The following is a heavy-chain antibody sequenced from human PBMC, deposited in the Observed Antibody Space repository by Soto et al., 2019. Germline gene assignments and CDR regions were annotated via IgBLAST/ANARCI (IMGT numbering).Heavy chain of an antibody. Sequence: GESLKISCQGSGYSFTNYWIGWVRQMPGTGLEWLGIIYPGNSNTRYSPSFQGQVTISADKSVSTAYLQWSSLQASDTAMYYCARHGPPSYSSSWSPPDYWGQGTLVTVSS. CDR1: GYSFTNYW. CDR2: IYPGNSNT. J-gene: IGHJ4*02. V-gene: IGHV5-51*01. D-gene: IGHD6-13*01. CDR3: ARHGPPSYSSSWSPPDY.